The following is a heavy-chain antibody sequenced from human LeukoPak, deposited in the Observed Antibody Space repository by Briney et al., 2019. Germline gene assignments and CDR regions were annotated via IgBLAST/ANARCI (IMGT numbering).Heavy chain of an antibody. J-gene: IGHJ4*02. CDR1: GGSFSGYY. CDR3: ARAYYYDSSGYYYY. Sequence: SETLSPTCAVYGGSFSGYYWSWIRQPPGKGLEWIGEINHSGSTNYNPSLKSRVTISVDTSKNQFSLKLSSVTAADTAVYYCARAYYYDSSGYYYYWGQGTLVTVSS. D-gene: IGHD3-22*01. CDR2: INHSGST. V-gene: IGHV4-34*01.